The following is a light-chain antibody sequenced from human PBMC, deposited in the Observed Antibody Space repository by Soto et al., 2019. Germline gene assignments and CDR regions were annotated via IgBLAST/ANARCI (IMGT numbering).Light chain of an antibody. CDR2: YDS. CDR3: QVWDSSSDHPV. CDR1: NIGSKS. Sequence: SYELTQPPSVSVAPGKTARITCGGNNIGSKSVYWYQQKPGQAPVLVIYYDSDRPSGIPERFSGSNSGNTATLTISRVEAGDEADYCCQVWDSSSDHPVFGGGTKLTVL. J-gene: IGLJ2*01. V-gene: IGLV3-21*04.